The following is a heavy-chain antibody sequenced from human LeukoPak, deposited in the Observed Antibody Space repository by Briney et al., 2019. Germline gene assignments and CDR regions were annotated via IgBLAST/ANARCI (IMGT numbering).Heavy chain of an antibody. CDR1: GFTFSTHA. V-gene: IGHV3-21*01. CDR2: ISSSSYI. J-gene: IGHJ4*02. D-gene: IGHD5-12*01. Sequence: GGSLRLSCAASGFTFSTHAMGWVRQAPGKGLEWVSSISSSSYIYYADSVKGRFTISRDNAKNSLYLQMNSLRAEDTAVYYCARDSYIVPFDYWGQGTLVTVSS. CDR3: ARDSYIVPFDY.